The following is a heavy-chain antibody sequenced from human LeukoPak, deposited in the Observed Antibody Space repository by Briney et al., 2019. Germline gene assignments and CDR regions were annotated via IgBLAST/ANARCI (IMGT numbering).Heavy chain of an antibody. V-gene: IGHV3-74*03. CDR1: DFTFSNCW. J-gene: IGHJ3*02. Sequence: HPGGSLRLSCAASDFTFSNCWMHWVRQAPGKGLVWVSRIYSDGSITTYTDSVKGRFTISRDNAKNTLYLHMNSLRVEDTAVYYCARAPPSNGYAYHFDIWGQGTMVTVSS. CDR3: ARAPPSNGYAYHFDI. CDR2: IYSDGSIT. D-gene: IGHD5-18*01.